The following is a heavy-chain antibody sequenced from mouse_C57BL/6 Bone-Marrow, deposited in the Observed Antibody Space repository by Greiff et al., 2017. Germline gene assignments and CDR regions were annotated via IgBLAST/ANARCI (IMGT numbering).Heavy chain of an antibody. CDR2: IHPNSGST. V-gene: IGHV1-64*01. CDR1: GYTFTSYW. CDR3: ARSYSNYCDY. Sequence: QVQLQQPGAELVKPGASVKLSCKASGYTFTSYWMHWVKQRPGQGLEWIGMIHPNSGSTNYNEKFKSKATLTVDKSSSPAYMQLSSLTSEDSAVYYCARSYSNYCDYWGQGTTLTVSS. J-gene: IGHJ2*01. D-gene: IGHD2-5*01.